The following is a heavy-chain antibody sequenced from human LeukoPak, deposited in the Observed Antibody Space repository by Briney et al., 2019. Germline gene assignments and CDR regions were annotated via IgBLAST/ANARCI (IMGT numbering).Heavy chain of an antibody. D-gene: IGHD1-26*01. CDR3: ARGSGRNWWFVP. Sequence: GGSLRVSCADSGFTFSGSWKHSVRQAPRKRLMWVSHIYVGGSTTSYADSVKGGCTISRDTVKNTLYLKMNSLRANDTAVYYCARGSGRNWWFVPLGQGTLVTVSS. CDR2: IYVGGSTT. J-gene: IGHJ5*02. V-gene: IGHV3-74*01. CDR1: GFTFSGSW.